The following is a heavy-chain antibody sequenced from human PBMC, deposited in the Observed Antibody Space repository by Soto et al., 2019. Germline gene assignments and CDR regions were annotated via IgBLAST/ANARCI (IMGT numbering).Heavy chain of an antibody. CDR2: INHSGST. J-gene: IGHJ5*02. V-gene: IGHV4-34*01. CDR1: GGSFSGYY. D-gene: IGHD2-15*01. Sequence: QVQLQQWGAGLLKPSETLSLTCAVYGGSFSGYYWSWIRKPPGKGLEWIGEINHSGSTNYNPSLNSRVTISVDTSKNQFSLQLSSVAAADTAVYYCARGLPPRVVVVAATPGGWFDPWGQGTLVTVSS. CDR3: ARGLPPRVVVVAATPGGWFDP.